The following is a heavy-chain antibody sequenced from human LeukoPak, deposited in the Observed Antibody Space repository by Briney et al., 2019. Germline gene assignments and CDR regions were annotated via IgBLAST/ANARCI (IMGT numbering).Heavy chain of an antibody. D-gene: IGHD6-13*01. V-gene: IGHV3-33*01. CDR3: ARGPLIAAADTLDY. Sequence: GRSLKLSCAASGFTFSSYGMHWVRQAPGKGLEWVAVIWYDGSNKYYADSVKGRFTISRDNSKNTLYLQMNSLRAEDTAVYYCARGPLIAAADTLDYWGQGTLVTVSS. CDR1: GFTFSSYG. J-gene: IGHJ4*02. CDR2: IWYDGSNK.